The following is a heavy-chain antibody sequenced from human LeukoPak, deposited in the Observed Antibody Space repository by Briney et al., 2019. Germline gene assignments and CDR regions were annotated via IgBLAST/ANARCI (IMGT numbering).Heavy chain of an antibody. V-gene: IGHV3-53*01. D-gene: IGHD4-17*01. CDR1: GFTFSSYG. CDR2: IYSGGST. CDR3: ARENDDYGDYYFDY. Sequence: PGGSLRLSCAASGFTFSSYGMHWVRQAPGKGLEWVSVIYSGGSTYYADSVKGRFTISRDNSKNTLYLQMNSLRAEDTAVYYCARENDDYGDYYFDYWGQGTLVTVSS. J-gene: IGHJ4*02.